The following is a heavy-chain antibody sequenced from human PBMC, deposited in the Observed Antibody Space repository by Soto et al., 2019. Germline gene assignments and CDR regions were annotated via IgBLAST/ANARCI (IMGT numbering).Heavy chain of an antibody. D-gene: IGHD3-10*01. CDR3: VRDQPFFSGVGIYGMDV. J-gene: IGHJ6*02. CDR1: GYIFARHA. V-gene: IGHV1-3*01. CDR2: INAGTGHT. Sequence: QVLLVQSGAEVKKPGASVKDSCKASGYIFARHAIHWVRQAPGQRLEWMGWINAGTGHTMYSQKSQGRATITRDTFATTTYMELRSLRSEDTAVYFCVRDQPFFSGVGIYGMDVWGQGTTVTVSS.